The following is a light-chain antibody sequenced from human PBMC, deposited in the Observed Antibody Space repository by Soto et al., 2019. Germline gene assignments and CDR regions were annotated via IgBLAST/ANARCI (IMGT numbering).Light chain of an antibody. J-gene: IGKJ1*01. Sequence: DITLTQSPSSLSASVGDIVTITCRASQDIAIYLAWYQQKPGEAPKLLIYAASTLYGGVPSRFSGSGSGTDFALTITSLQAEDFATYYGQQLRSYLWPFGQGTKVDIK. V-gene: IGKV1-9*01. CDR3: QQLRSYLWP. CDR2: AAS. CDR1: QDIAIY.